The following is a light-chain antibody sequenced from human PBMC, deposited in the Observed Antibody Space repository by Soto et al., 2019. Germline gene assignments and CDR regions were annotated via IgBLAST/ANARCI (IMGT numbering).Light chain of an antibody. CDR3: QQRSIWPRNT. CDR2: DAS. V-gene: IGKV3-11*01. Sequence: EIVLTQSPGTLSLSPGERATFSCRASQSVGSYLAWYQQKPGQPPRLLIYDASNRATGIPARFSGSGSGTDFTLTISSLEPEDVAVYYCQQRSIWPRNTFGLGTKVDIK. CDR1: QSVGSY. J-gene: IGKJ3*01.